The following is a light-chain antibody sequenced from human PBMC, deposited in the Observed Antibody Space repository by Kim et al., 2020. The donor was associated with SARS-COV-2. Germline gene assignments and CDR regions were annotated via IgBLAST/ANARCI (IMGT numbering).Light chain of an antibody. CDR1: SGSIADNY. V-gene: IGLV6-57*03. CDR2: EDD. J-gene: IGLJ3*02. Sequence: NFMLTQPHSVSESPGKTVTISYTRSSGSIADNYVQWYQQRPGSAPTTVIYEDDQRPSGVPDRFSGSIDSSSNSASLTISGLKTDDEADYYCQSYDDTNWVFGGGTQLTVL. CDR3: QSYDDTNWV.